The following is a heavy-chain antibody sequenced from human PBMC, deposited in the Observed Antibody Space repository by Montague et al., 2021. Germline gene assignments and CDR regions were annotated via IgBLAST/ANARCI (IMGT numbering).Heavy chain of an antibody. J-gene: IGHJ4*03. CDR3: AKRGTTAMTPSSA. Sequence: SLRLSCAASGFVFSSYWMTWVRRAPGKGLEWVANIKQDGFEKYYVESVRGRFTISRDNDKDSLYLQMNSLGVEDTAMYYCAKRGTTAMTPSSAWGHGTLVTVSS. V-gene: IGHV3-7*01. CDR1: GFVFSSYW. CDR2: IKQDGFEK. D-gene: IGHD4-17*01.